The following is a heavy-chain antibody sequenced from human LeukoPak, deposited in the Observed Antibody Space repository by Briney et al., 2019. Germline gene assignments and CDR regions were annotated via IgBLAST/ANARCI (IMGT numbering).Heavy chain of an antibody. V-gene: IGHV3-74*01. Sequence: GGSLRLSCAASGFTFSSYWMHWVRQAPGKGLVWVSRINSDGSSTNYADSVKGRFTISRDNAKNTLYLQMNSLRAEDTAVYYRASQIWIGELFAHYWGQGTLVTVSS. J-gene: IGHJ4*02. CDR2: INSDGSST. CDR1: GFTFSSYW. CDR3: ASQIWIGELFAHY. D-gene: IGHD3-10*01.